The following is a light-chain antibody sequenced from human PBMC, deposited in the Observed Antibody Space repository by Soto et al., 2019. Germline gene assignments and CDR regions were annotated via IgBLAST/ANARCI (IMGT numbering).Light chain of an antibody. CDR2: TAS. Sequence: DNQMTQSPASLPASVGDRVTLTCRASQSISNYLNWYQQKPGKAPDLLIYTASSLQSGVPSRFSGSRSGPDFTLTISSLQPEDFATYFCQQSYSRPRTFGQGTKVDIK. J-gene: IGKJ1*01. CDR1: QSISNY. CDR3: QQSYSRPRT. V-gene: IGKV1-39*01.